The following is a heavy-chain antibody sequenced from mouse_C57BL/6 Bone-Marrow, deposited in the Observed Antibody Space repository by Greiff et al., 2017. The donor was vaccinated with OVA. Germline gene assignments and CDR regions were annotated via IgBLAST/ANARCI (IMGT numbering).Heavy chain of an antibody. Sequence: VQLQQSGPELVKPGASVKISCKASGYTFTDYYMNWVKQSHGKSLEWIGDINPNNGGTSYNQKFKGKATLTVDKYSSTSYMELRSLTSEDSAVYYWSSRRGDSGRLDYWGQGTTLTVSS. CDR3: SSRRGDSGRLDY. CDR2: INPNNGGT. CDR1: GYTFTDYY. D-gene: IGHD1-1*01. V-gene: IGHV1-26*01. J-gene: IGHJ2*01.